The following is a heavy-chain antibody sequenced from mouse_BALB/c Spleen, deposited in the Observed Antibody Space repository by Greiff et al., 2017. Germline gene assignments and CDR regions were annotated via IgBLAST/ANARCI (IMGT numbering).Heavy chain of an antibody. CDR2: IYPSDSYT. Sequence: QVQLKQPGAELVRPGASVKLSCKASGYTFTSYWINWVKQRPGQGLEWIGNIYPSDSYTNYNQKFKDKATLTVDKSSSTAYMQLKSLTSEDSVVYYCARGEGGYSWEMDYWGQGTTLTVSS. J-gene: IGHJ2*01. V-gene: IGHV1-69*02. CDR1: GYTFTSYW. CDR3: ARGEGGYSWEMDY. D-gene: IGHD2-3*01.